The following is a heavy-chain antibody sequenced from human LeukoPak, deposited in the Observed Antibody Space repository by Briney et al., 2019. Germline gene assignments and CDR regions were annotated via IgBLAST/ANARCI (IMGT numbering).Heavy chain of an antibody. CDR1: GFTFSSYE. D-gene: IGHD5-18*01. CDR3: ARAIRGYSYGIGLNDY. V-gene: IGHV3-48*03. CDR2: ISSSGSTI. J-gene: IGHJ4*02. Sequence: GGSLRLSCAASGFTFSSYEMNWVRQAPGKGLEWVSYISSSGSTIYYADSVKGRFTISRDNAKNPLYLQMNSLRAEDTAVYYCARAIRGYSYGIGLNDYWGQGTLVTVSS.